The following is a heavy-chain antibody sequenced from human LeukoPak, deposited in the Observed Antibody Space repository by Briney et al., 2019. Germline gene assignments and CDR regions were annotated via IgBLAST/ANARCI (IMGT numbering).Heavy chain of an antibody. D-gene: IGHD2-15*01. J-gene: IGHJ4*02. Sequence: GGSLRLSCAASGFTFSSYGMSWVRQAPGKGLEWVSAISGSGGSTYYADSMKGRFTISRDNSKNTLYLQMNSLRAEDTAVYYCAKAPVTTCSGAYCYPFDYWGQGTLVTVSS. CDR1: GFTFSSYG. V-gene: IGHV3-23*01. CDR2: ISGSGGST. CDR3: AKAPVTTCSGAYCYPFDY.